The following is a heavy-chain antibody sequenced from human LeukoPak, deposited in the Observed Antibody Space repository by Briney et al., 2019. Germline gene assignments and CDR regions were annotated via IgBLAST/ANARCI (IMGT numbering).Heavy chain of an antibody. J-gene: IGHJ4*02. D-gene: IGHD5-12*01. CDR2: INSDGRNK. Sequence: GGSLKLSCKASGFTFGSYGMHWVRQAPGQGLEWVAGINSDGRNKYYTDSVKGRSTISRDDSKNTLFLQLNSLRPEDTAVYYCAKGGLATVDYFDYWGQGILVTVSS. CDR1: GFTFGSYG. V-gene: IGHV3-30*18. CDR3: AKGGLATVDYFDY.